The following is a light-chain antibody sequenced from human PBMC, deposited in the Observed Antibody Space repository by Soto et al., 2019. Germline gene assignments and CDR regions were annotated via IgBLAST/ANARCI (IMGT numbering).Light chain of an antibody. V-gene: IGKV3-20*01. Sequence: EILVTQSPATLSVSPGERAALSCRASQSVSSSYLAWYQQKPGQAPRLLIYGASSRATGIPDRFSGSGSGTDFTLTISRLEPEDFAVYYCQQYGSSPWTFGQGTKVDI. CDR3: QQYGSSPWT. CDR1: QSVSSSY. CDR2: GAS. J-gene: IGKJ1*01.